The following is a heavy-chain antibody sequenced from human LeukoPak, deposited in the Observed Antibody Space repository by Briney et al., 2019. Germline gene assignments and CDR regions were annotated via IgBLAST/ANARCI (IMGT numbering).Heavy chain of an antibody. D-gene: IGHD1/OR15-1a*01. Sequence: PGGSLRLSCAASGFTFSSYSMNWVRQAPGKGLEWLSYISSSSRTIFYADSVKGRFTISRDNAKNSLYLQMNSLRAEDTAVYYCARGEHDAFDIWGQGTMVTVSS. CDR2: ISSSSRTI. J-gene: IGHJ3*02. V-gene: IGHV3-48*04. CDR3: ARGEHDAFDI. CDR1: GFTFSSYS.